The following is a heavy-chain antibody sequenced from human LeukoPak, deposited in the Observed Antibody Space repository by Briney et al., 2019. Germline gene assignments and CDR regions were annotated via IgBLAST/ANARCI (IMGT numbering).Heavy chain of an antibody. D-gene: IGHD2-2*02. V-gene: IGHV3-23*01. CDR1: GFTFSSYA. Sequence: GGSLRLSCAASGFTFSSYAMSWVRQAPGKGLEWVSAISGSGGSTYYADSVKGRFTISRDNSKNTLYLQMNSLRAEDTAVYYCARDSRVVPAAIQYYFDYWGQGTLVTVSS. J-gene: IGHJ4*02. CDR2: ISGSGGST. CDR3: ARDSRVVPAAIQYYFDY.